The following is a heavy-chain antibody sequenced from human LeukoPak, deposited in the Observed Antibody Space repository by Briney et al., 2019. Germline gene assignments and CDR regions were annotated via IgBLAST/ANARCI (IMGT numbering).Heavy chain of an antibody. J-gene: IGHJ4*02. CDR1: AFTVSSNY. D-gene: IGHD3-22*01. V-gene: IGHV3-53*01. CDR2: IYSGGST. Sequence: GGSLRLSCAASAFTVSSNYMSWVRQAPGKGLEWVSVIYSGGSTYYADSVKGRFTISRDNSKNTLYLKMNSLRADDTAVYYCARDHSSYLTYYFDYWGQGTLVTVSS. CDR3: ARDHSSYLTYYFDY.